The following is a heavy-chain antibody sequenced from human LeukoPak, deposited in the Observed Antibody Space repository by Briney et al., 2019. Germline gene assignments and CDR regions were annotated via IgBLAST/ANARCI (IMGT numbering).Heavy chain of an antibody. Sequence: SETLSLTCTVSGGSISGYYWSWIRKPPGKGLEWIGYIYYSGSTNYNPSLKSRVTISVDTSKNQFSLKLSSVTAADTALYYCARQRSYCSGGSCYPYYFDYWGQGTLVTVSS. CDR1: GGSISGYY. V-gene: IGHV4-59*08. CDR2: IYYSGST. D-gene: IGHD2-15*01. CDR3: ARQRSYCSGGSCYPYYFDY. J-gene: IGHJ4*02.